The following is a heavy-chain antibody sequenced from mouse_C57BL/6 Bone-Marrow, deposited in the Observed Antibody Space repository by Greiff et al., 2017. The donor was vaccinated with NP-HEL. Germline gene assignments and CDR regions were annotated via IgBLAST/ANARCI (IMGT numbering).Heavy chain of an antibody. CDR2: IWGGGST. Sequence: VKLQESGPGLVAPSHCLSITCTVSGFSLTSYGVDWVRQPPGKGLEWLGVIWGGGSTNYNSALMSRLSISKDNSKSQVFLKMNSLQTDDTAMYYCAKRWGRHYAMDYWGQGTSVTVSS. CDR1: GFSLTSYG. V-gene: IGHV2-9*01. CDR3: AKRWGRHYAMDY. D-gene: IGHD1-1*02. J-gene: IGHJ4*01.